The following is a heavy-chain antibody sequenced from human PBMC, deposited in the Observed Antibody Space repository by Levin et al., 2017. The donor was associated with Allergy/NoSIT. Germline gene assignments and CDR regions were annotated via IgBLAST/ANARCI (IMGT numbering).Heavy chain of an antibody. CDR1: GFTVSSQY. CDR2: IYSGGST. J-gene: IGHJ4*02. CDR3: AGALRDDYGDYFDY. D-gene: IGHD4-17*01. Sequence: GESLKISCAASGFTVSSQYMSWVRQAPGKGLEWVSVIYSGGSTYYADSVKGRFTISRDNSKHTLYLQMNSLRAEDTAVYYCAGALRDDYGDYFDYWGQGTLVTVSS. V-gene: IGHV3-66*01.